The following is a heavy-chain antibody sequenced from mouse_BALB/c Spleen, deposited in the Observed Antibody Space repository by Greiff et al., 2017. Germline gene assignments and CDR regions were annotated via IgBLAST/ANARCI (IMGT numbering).Heavy chain of an antibody. J-gene: IGHJ4*01. D-gene: IGHD3-2*01. CDR1: GFSLTSYG. V-gene: IGHV2-9*02. CDR2: IWAGGST. Sequence: VQLKESGPGLVAPSQSLSITCTVSGFSLTSYGVHWVRQPPGKGLEWLGVIWAGGSTNYNSALMSRLSISKDNSKSQVFLKMNSLQTDDTAMYYCARLDSSGYYAMDYWGQGTSVTVSS. CDR3: ARLDSSGYYAMDY.